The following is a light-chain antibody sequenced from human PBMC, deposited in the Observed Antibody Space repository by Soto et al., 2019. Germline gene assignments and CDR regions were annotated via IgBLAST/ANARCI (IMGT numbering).Light chain of an antibody. CDR2: DAS. V-gene: IGKV1-5*01. J-gene: IGKJ5*01. CDR3: QQYNTYST. Sequence: DFQMTQSPSTLSASIGDRVTITCRASEDINDGLAWYQQKPGKAPKALISDASTLRSGVPSRFSGGGSGTEFTLTISSLQPDDFATYYCQQYNTYSTFGQGTRLEIK. CDR1: EDINDG.